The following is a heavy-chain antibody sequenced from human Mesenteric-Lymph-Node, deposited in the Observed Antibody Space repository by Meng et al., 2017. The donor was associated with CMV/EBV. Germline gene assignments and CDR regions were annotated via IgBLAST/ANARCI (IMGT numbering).Heavy chain of an antibody. D-gene: IGHD1-20*01. Sequence: GSLRLSCAASGFTFSDYSMSWIRQPPGKGLEWVGEMIDSGGTNYNPSLESRVTISIDTSKNHFSLRLNSVTAADTAVYYCSRRPPTDEYNSAYGLDYWGQGTLVTVSS. CDR2: MIDSGGT. J-gene: IGHJ4*02. CDR1: GFTFSDYS. CDR3: SRRPPTDEYNSAYGLDY. V-gene: IGHV4-34*12.